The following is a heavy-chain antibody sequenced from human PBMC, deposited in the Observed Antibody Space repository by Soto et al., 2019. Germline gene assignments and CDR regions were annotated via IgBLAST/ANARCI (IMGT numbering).Heavy chain of an antibody. CDR1: GYGENLTKYN. CDR3: VRVQAADVGSYYGAFDI. J-gene: IGHJ3*02. CDR2: INAGNGNT. Sequence: APVKVSCKDSGYGENLTKYNMHWVRQAPGQRLEWMGWINAGNGNTKYSQKFQGRVTITRDSPASTVYMELSSLRSEDTAVYFCVRVQAADVGSYYGAFDIWGQGTLVTVSS. V-gene: IGHV1-3*01. D-gene: IGHD1-26*01.